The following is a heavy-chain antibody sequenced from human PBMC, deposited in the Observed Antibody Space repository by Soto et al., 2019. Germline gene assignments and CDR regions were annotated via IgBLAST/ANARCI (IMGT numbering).Heavy chain of an antibody. CDR3: IHRRVNGGMDH. J-gene: IGHJ4*02. CDR1: GFSLSTSGVG. Sequence: QITLKESGPTLVKPTQTLTLTCTFSGFSLSTSGVGVGCVRQPPGKALEWLAVIHWNDDNHYTSSLKTRLTXTTXITKNQVVFTMTNMDPVDTGTYYCIHRRVNGGMDHWGPGILVTVSS. V-gene: IGHV2-5*01. CDR2: IHWNDDN.